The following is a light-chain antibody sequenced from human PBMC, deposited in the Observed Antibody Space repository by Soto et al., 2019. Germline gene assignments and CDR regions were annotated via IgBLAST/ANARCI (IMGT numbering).Light chain of an antibody. CDR1: QSVSSNN. J-gene: IGKJ2*02. CDR3: QQRAKWPST. V-gene: IGKV3D-20*02. CDR2: GAS. Sequence: EIVLTQSPGTLSLSPGERATLSCRASQSVSSNNLAWYQQRPGQAPRVVIYGASTRATGIPERFSGSGSGTDFTLTISRLEPEDFAVYYCQQRAKWPSTFGPGTKVEMK.